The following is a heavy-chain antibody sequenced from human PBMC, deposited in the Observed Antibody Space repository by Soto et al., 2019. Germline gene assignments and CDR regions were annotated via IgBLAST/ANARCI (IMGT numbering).Heavy chain of an antibody. Sequence: EVQLVESGGGLIQPGGSLRLSCEVSYFTVYDAWMSWVRQAPGKGLECVAFIHNDGTTYYADSVKGRFTISRENSKNTVYLQMNSLRAEDTAVYYCSAYGSGSLYTAFNYWGQGALVTVSS. V-gene: IGHV3-53*01. J-gene: IGHJ4*02. D-gene: IGHD3-10*01. CDR1: YFTVYDAW. CDR2: IHNDGTT. CDR3: SAYGSGSLYTAFNY.